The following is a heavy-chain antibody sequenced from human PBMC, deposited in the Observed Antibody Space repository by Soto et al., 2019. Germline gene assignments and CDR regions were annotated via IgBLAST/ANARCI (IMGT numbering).Heavy chain of an antibody. D-gene: IGHD6-13*01. CDR1: GFSLSTSGVG. Sequence: SGPTLVNPTQTLTLTCTFSGFSLSTSGVGVGWIRQPPGKALEWLALIYWNDDKRYSPSLKSRLTITKDTSKNQVVLTMTNMDPVDTATYYCAHNGRVAAAGRYYFDYWGQGTLVTVSS. CDR3: AHNGRVAAAGRYYFDY. CDR2: IYWNDDK. V-gene: IGHV2-5*01. J-gene: IGHJ4*02.